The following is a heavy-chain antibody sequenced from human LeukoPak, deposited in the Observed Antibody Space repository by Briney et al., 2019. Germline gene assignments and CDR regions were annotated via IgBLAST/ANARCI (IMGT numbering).Heavy chain of an antibody. CDR3: AKVGTRFLEWLSKYYFDY. Sequence: PGGSLRLSCAASGFTFSSYAMSWVRQAPGKGLEWVSAISGSGGSTYYADSVKGRFTISRDNSKNTLYLQMNSLRAEDTAVYYCAKVGTRFLEWLSKYYFDYWGQGTLVTVSS. CDR2: ISGSGGST. V-gene: IGHV3-23*01. D-gene: IGHD3-3*01. J-gene: IGHJ4*02. CDR1: GFTFSSYA.